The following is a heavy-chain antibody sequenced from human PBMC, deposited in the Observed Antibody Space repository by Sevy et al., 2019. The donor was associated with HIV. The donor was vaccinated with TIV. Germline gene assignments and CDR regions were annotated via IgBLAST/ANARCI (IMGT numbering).Heavy chain of an antibody. J-gene: IGHJ3*02. V-gene: IGHV4-59*01. Sequence: SETLSLTCTVSGGSISSYYWSWIRQPPGKGLEWIGYIYYSGSTNYNPSLKSRVTISVDTSKNRFSLKLSSVTAADTAVYYCARAHPSNILVVPAAQGAFDIWGQGTMVTVSS. D-gene: IGHD2-2*01. CDR2: IYYSGST. CDR1: GGSISSYY. CDR3: ARAHPSNILVVPAAQGAFDI.